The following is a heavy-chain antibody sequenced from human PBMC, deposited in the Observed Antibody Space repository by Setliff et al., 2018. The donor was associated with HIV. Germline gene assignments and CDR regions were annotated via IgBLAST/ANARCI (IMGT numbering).Heavy chain of an antibody. CDR3: ARDSDGSSYYHFAH. CDR2: ISYSGIT. CDR1: GGSISSYF. Sequence: SETLSLTCTVSGGSISSYFWSWIRQPPGKGLECIGHISYSGITNYNPSLESRVSISVDTSKNQFSLKLKSVTAADTAVYYCARDSDGSSYYHFAHWSQGTLVTVSS. J-gene: IGHJ4*02. V-gene: IGHV4-59*01. D-gene: IGHD3-22*01.